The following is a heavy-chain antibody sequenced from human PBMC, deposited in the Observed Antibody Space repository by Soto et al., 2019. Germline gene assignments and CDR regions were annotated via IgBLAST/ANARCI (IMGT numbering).Heavy chain of an antibody. CDR3: ARDGDLRSDFWSGPLGGGWFDP. Sequence: QVQLVQSGAEVRKPGSSVKVSCKASGGTFSNSAITWVRQAPGQGLEWVGGIIPIFGSTNYAQKFQGRVTITADEPRXPXSXEXXSLTSEDTAVYYCARDGDLRSDFWSGPLGGGWFDPWGQGTLVTVSS. V-gene: IGHV1-69*12. D-gene: IGHD3-3*01. CDR2: IIPIFGST. CDR1: GGTFSNSA. J-gene: IGHJ5*02.